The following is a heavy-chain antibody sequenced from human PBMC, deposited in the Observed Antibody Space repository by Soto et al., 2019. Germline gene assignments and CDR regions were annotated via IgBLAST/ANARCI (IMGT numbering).Heavy chain of an antibody. CDR2: IYWDDDK. V-gene: IGHV2-5*02. Sequence: QITLNESGPTVVRPTETLTLTCSFSGFSLTTSGVGVGWIRQSPGKAPEWLALIYWDDDKRYSASLKSRLTITKDTSKNQVVLTVSDLDPTDTATYYCAHRVLRTVFGLVTTTAIYFDLWGQGTPVAVSS. CDR3: AHRVLRTVFGLVTTTAIYFDL. D-gene: IGHD3-3*01. J-gene: IGHJ4*02. CDR1: GFSLTTSGVG.